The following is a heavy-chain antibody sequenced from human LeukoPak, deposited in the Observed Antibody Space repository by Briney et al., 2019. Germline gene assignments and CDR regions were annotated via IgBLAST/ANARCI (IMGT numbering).Heavy chain of an antibody. Sequence: GGSLRLSCAASGFTFSSYSMSWVRQAPGKGLEWVSSISSSSSYIYYADSVKGRFTISRDNAKNSLFLQMNSLRAEDTAVYYCARAGRRQKDDPGDYWGQGTLVTVSS. J-gene: IGHJ4*02. CDR3: ARAGRRQKDDPGDY. V-gene: IGHV3-21*01. CDR1: GFTFSSYS. CDR2: ISSSSSYI. D-gene: IGHD3-16*01.